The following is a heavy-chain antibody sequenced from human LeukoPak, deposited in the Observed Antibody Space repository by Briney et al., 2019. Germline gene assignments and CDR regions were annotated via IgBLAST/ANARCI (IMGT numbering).Heavy chain of an antibody. CDR3: ARDMTTVAPYYYYGMDV. CDR1: GFTFSSHG. V-gene: IGHV3-33*01. CDR2: IWYDGSNK. J-gene: IGHJ6*02. Sequence: GRSLRLSCAASGFTFSSHGMHWVRQAPGKGLEWVAVIWYDGSNKYYADSVKGRFTISRDNSKNTLYLQMNSLRAEDTAVHYCARDMTTVAPYYYYGMDVWGQGTTVTVSS. D-gene: IGHD4-23*01.